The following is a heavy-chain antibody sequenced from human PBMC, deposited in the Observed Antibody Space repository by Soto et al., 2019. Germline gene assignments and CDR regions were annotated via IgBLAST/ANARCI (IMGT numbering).Heavy chain of an antibody. V-gene: IGHV3-30-3*01. CDR1: GFTFDSYT. D-gene: IGHD3-10*01. CDR2: ISYVEGNE. Sequence: PGGSLRLSFAASGFTFDSYTMHWVRQAPGKGLEWLAVISYVEGNEYYADSVRDRFTISRDNSKNAMYLVMNSLRPEDTAIYYCARGGLWFGQFQPSFYYYAMDVWGHGATVTVSS. CDR3: ARGGLWFGQFQPSFYYYAMDV. J-gene: IGHJ6*02.